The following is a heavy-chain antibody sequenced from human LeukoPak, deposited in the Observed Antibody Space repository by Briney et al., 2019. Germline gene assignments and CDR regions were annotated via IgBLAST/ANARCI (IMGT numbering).Heavy chain of an antibody. J-gene: IGHJ3*02. D-gene: IGHD1-26*01. Sequence: GGSLRLSCAASGFTFSSYSMNWVRQAPGKGLEWVSSISSRSSYIYYADSVKGRFTISRDNAKNSLYLQMNSLRAEDAAVYYCARDLVGATEGAFDIWGQGTMVTVSS. V-gene: IGHV3-21*01. CDR3: ARDLVGATEGAFDI. CDR1: GFTFSSYS. CDR2: ISSRSSYI.